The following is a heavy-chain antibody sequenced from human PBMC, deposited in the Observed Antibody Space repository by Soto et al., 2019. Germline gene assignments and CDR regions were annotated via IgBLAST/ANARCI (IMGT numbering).Heavy chain of an antibody. D-gene: IGHD2-2*02. CDR3: AKDSCSSTSCYNGDWFDP. Sequence: GGSLRLSCAASGFIFSNYAMTWVRQAPGKGLEWVSAISGSGGSTFYAASVKGRFTISRGNSKNTLYLQMNSLRAEDTAVYYCAKDSCSSTSCYNGDWFDPWGQGALVTVSS. CDR1: GFIFSNYA. J-gene: IGHJ5*02. V-gene: IGHV3-23*01. CDR2: ISGSGGST.